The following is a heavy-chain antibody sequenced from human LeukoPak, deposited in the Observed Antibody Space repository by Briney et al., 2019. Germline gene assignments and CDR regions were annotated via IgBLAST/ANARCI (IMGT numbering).Heavy chain of an antibody. CDR1: GFTVSSNY. CDR3: ATSTSSGSYFGTDY. V-gene: IGHV3-53*04. Sequence: PGGSLRLSCAASGFTVSSNYMRWVRQAPGKGLEWVSVIYSGGSTYYADSVKGRFTISRHNSKNTLYLQMNSLRAEDTAVYYCATSTSSGSYFGTDYWGQGTLVTVSS. J-gene: IGHJ4*02. D-gene: IGHD3-10*01. CDR2: IYSGGST.